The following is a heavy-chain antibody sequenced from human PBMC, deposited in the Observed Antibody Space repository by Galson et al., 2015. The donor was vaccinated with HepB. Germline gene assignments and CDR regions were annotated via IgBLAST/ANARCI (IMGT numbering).Heavy chain of an antibody. Sequence: SLRLSCAASGFTFSTYDMHWHWVRQAPGKGLEWVAVLWYDGSNMYYTDSVKARFIISRDNSKNMLYLQMNSLRAEDTAVYYCARGSGYSYGYPFDYWGQGTLVTVSS. CDR3: ARGSGYSYGYPFDY. J-gene: IGHJ4*02. D-gene: IGHD5-18*01. CDR2: LWYDGSNM. V-gene: IGHV3-33*01. CDR1: GFTFSTYD.